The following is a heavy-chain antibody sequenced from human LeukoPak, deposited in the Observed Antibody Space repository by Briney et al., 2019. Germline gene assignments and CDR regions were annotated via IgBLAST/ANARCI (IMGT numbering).Heavy chain of an antibody. Sequence: GASVKVSCKASGGTFSSYAISWVRQAPGQGLEWMGGIIPIFGTANYAQKFQGRVTITADESTSTAYMELSSLRSEDTAVYYCARGRQRYCSSTSCYLGDYWGRGTLVTVSS. CDR1: GGTFSSYA. CDR3: ARGRQRYCSSTSCYLGDY. J-gene: IGHJ4*02. D-gene: IGHD2-2*01. CDR2: IIPIFGTA. V-gene: IGHV1-69*13.